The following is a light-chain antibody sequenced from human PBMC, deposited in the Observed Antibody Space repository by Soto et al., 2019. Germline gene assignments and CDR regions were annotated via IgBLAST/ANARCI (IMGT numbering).Light chain of an antibody. V-gene: IGLV2-23*02. CDR2: EVT. CDR3: CSYVGSNIFYV. Sequence: QSALTQPASVSGSPGQSITISCTGTNSDLGTYNLVSWYQQHPGKAPKTIIYEVTKRPSGVSKRFSGSKSGNTASLTISGLQAEDEADYYCCSYVGSNIFYVFGTGTKATVL. CDR1: NSDLGTYNL. J-gene: IGLJ1*01.